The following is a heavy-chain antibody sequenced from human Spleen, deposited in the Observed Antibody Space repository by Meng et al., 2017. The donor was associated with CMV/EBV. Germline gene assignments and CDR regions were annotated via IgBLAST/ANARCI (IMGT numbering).Heavy chain of an antibody. CDR3: ATGRYSSGTIS. D-gene: IGHD6-25*01. Sequence: ISCKSSGYTFTDYYMHWVQQAPGKGLEWMGLVHPGDGEEIYAENFQGRVTITADTSADTTYMELSSLTSEDTAVYFCATGRYSSGTISWGQGTLVTVSS. CDR1: GYTFTDYY. V-gene: IGHV1-69-2*01. J-gene: IGHJ5*02. CDR2: VHPGDGEE.